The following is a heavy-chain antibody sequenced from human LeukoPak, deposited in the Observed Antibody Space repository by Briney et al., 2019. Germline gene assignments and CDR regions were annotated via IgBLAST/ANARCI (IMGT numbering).Heavy chain of an antibody. J-gene: IGHJ3*02. CDR1: GFTFSSYA. CDR2: ISYDGSNK. CDR3: ARGAYGSGTYHDFDI. D-gene: IGHD3-10*01. Sequence: QPGRSLRLSCAASGFTFSSYAMHWVRQAPGKGLEWVAVISYDGSNKYYADSVKGRFTISRDNSKNTLYLQMNSLRAEDKAVYYCARGAYGSGTYHDFDIWGQGTMVTVSS. V-gene: IGHV3-30-3*01.